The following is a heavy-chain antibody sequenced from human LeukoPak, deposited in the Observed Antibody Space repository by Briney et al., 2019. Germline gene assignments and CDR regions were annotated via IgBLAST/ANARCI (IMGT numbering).Heavy chain of an antibody. CDR2: IKGDGSST. D-gene: IGHD4-11*01. V-gene: IGHV3-74*01. CDR3: AKERMTTTSFDY. J-gene: IGHJ4*02. Sequence: GGSLRLSCAASEFTFSSYWMHWVRQAPGKGLVWVSRIKGDGSSTTYADSVKGRFTISRDNAKNTLYLQMNSLRAEDTAVYYCAKERMTTTSFDYWGQGTLVTVSS. CDR1: EFTFSSYW.